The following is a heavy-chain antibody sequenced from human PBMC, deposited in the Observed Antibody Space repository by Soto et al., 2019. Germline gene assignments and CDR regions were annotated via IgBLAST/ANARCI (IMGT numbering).Heavy chain of an antibody. CDR3: ARVYSSGWYPGGDAFDI. J-gene: IGHJ3*02. V-gene: IGHV4-59*01. CDR1: GGSISSYY. Sequence: SETLSLTCTVSGGSISSYYWSWIRQPPGKGLEWIGYIYYSESTNYNPSLKSRVTISVDTSKNQFSLKLSSVTAADTAVYYCARVYSSGWYPGGDAFDIWGQGTMVTVSS. D-gene: IGHD6-19*01. CDR2: IYYSEST.